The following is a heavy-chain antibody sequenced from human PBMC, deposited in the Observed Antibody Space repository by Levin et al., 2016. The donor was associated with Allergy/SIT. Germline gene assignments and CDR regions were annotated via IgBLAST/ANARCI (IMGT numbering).Heavy chain of an antibody. V-gene: IGHV3-48*01. CDR2: ISSSSSTI. CDR3: ARDLSSGWYGPSPFDY. Sequence: WIRQPPGKGLEWVSYISSSSSTIYYADSVKGRFTISRDNAKNSLYLQMNNLRAEDTAVYYCARDLSSGWYGPSPFDYWGQGTLVTVSS. J-gene: IGHJ4*02. D-gene: IGHD6-19*01.